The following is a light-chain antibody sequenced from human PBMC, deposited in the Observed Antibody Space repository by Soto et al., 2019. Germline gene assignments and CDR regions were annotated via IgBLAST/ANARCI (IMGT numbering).Light chain of an antibody. J-gene: IGKJ2*01. CDR3: QQYNEWPPYT. Sequence: EVVMTQSPATLSLSPGERASLSCRASQTISTNLAWYQQKPGQGPRLLIYGASTRATGIPARFSGSGSGTEFTLTISSLQSEDFAVYYCQQYNEWPPYTFGQGTKLEIK. V-gene: IGKV3-15*01. CDR2: GAS. CDR1: QTISTN.